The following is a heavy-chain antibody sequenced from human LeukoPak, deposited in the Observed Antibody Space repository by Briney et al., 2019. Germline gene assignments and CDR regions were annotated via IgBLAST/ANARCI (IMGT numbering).Heavy chain of an antibody. J-gene: IGHJ4*02. D-gene: IGHD5-12*01. CDR1: GGSISSYY. CDR3: ARHRSSVYSRYDFNY. CDR2: VYYSGST. V-gene: IGHV4-59*08. Sequence: SETLSLTCTVSGGSISSYYWSWIRQSPGKGLEWIGYVYYSGSTNYNPSLKSRVTISVDTSKNQFSLKLSSVTAEDTPVYYCARHRSSVYSRYDFNYWGQGTLVTVSS.